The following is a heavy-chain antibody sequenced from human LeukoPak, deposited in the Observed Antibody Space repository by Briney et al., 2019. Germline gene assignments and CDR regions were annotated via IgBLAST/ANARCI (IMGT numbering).Heavy chain of an antibody. CDR1: GGTFSSYA. Sequence: SVKVSCKASGGTFSSYAISWVRQAPGQGLEWMGGIIPFFGTANYAQKFQGRVTITADESTSTAYMELSSLRSEDTAVYYCARDCSSTSCHHKRGALDYWGQGTLVTVSS. CDR3: ARDCSSTSCHHKRGALDY. D-gene: IGHD2-2*01. J-gene: IGHJ4*02. CDR2: IIPFFGTA. V-gene: IGHV1-69*13.